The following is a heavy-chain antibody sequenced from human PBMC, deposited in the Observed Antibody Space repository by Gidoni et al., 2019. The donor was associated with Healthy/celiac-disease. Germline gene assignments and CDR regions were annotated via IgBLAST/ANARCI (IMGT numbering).Heavy chain of an antibody. D-gene: IGHD3-22*01. Sequence: QVQLVESGGGVVQPGRSLRLSCAASGFPFSSYAMHWVRQAPGKGLEWVAVISYDGSNKYYADSVKGRFTISRDNSKNTLYLQMNSLRAEDTAVYYCARDDSSGYYLPDGPVDYWGQGTLVTVSS. CDR3: ARDDSSGYYLPDGPVDY. CDR1: GFPFSSYA. J-gene: IGHJ4*02. V-gene: IGHV3-30*04. CDR2: ISYDGSNK.